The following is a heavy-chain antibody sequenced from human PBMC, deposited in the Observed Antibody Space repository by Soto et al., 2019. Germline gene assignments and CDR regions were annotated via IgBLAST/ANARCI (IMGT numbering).Heavy chain of an antibody. J-gene: IGHJ6*02. D-gene: IGHD3-3*01. CDR2: ISAYNGNT. Sequence: QVQLVQSGAEVKKTGASVKVSCKASGYTFTSYGSSWVRQAPGQGLEGMGWISAYNGNTNYAQKLQVRVTMTTDTSTSTAYMELRSLRSHETAVYYCAREINVRDYYFWTGPIYHYYGMAVWGQGTTVTVSS. V-gene: IGHV1-18*04. CDR3: AREINVRDYYFWTGPIYHYYGMAV. CDR1: GYTFTSYG.